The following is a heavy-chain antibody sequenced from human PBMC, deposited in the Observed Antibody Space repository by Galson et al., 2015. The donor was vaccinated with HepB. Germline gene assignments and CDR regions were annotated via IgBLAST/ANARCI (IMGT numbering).Heavy chain of an antibody. V-gene: IGHV1-8*01. CDR2: MNPKNGNT. Sequence: SVKVSYKASGFIFTNYDINWVRQATGQGLEWMGWMNPKNGNTGYAQKFQGRITMTSRTSISTAYMELSSLKSDDTAVYYCARVVRSGGAFDPWGKGTLVTVSS. D-gene: IGHD3-16*01. CDR1: GFIFTNYD. CDR3: ARVVRSGGAFDP. J-gene: IGHJ5*02.